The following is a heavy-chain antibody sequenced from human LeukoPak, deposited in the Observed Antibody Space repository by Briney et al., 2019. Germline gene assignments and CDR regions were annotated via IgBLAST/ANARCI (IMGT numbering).Heavy chain of an antibody. D-gene: IGHD1-7*01. CDR2: MNPKSGNT. Sequence: ASVKVSCKASGYTFTSYDINWVRQAGGQGVEGMGWMNPKSGNTVYAQKFQGRVTMTSNTSISTAYMELSSLRSEHTAVYYCARGRLELLKRWFDPWGQGTLVTVSS. J-gene: IGHJ5*02. CDR3: ARGRLELLKRWFDP. V-gene: IGHV1-8*01. CDR1: GYTFTSYD.